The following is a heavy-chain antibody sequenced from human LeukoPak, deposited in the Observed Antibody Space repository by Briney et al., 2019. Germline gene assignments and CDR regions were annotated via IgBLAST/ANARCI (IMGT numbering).Heavy chain of an antibody. D-gene: IGHD3-16*01. Sequence: SETRSLTCTVSGGSVSSSSYYWAWIRQPPGNGLEWIGSIYYSGLTNYSPSLKSRVTISLDTSKNQFSLNINFVTAADTAVYYCARDVPGGRNDYWGQGTLVTVSS. J-gene: IGHJ4*02. V-gene: IGHV4-39*07. CDR1: GGSVSSSSYY. CDR2: IYYSGLT. CDR3: ARDVPGGRNDY.